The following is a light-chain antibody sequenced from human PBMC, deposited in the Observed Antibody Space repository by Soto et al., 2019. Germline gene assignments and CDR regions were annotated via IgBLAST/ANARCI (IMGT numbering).Light chain of an antibody. Sequence: DIVMTQSPRSLPVTPGEPASISCRSSQSLLHSNGYNYLDWYLQKPGQSPQLLIYLGSNRASGVPDRFSGSGSGTDFTLKISRVEAEDVGVYYCMQALQTPVFGRGTKLEIK. J-gene: IGKJ2*01. CDR2: LGS. CDR1: QSLLHSNGYNY. CDR3: MQALQTPV. V-gene: IGKV2-28*01.